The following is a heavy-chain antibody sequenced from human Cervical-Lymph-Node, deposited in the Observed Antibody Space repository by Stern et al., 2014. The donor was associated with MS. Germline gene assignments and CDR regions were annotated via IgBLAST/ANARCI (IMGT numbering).Heavy chain of an antibody. D-gene: IGHD3-22*01. Sequence: VQLVESGGGVVQPGRSLRLSCTASGFTFSSYGMHWVRQAPGKGLEWVAVISYDGSNKYYEDFVKGRFTISRDNSKNTLYLQMNSLRTEDTAMYYCAKAVWGYYDSCASDNWGQGTLVTVSS. J-gene: IGHJ4*02. V-gene: IGHV3-30*18. CDR2: ISYDGSNK. CDR1: GFTFSSYG. CDR3: AKAVWGYYDSCASDN.